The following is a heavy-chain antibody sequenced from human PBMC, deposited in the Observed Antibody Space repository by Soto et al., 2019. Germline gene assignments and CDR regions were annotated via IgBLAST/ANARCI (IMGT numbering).Heavy chain of an antibody. Sequence: GGSLRLSCADSGFTFSNAWMSWVRKAPGKGLEWVGRIKSKTDGGTTDYAAPVKGRFTISRDDSKNTLYLQMNSLKTEDTAVYYCTTGIRGGDRLWWYFDLWGRGTLVTVSS. CDR3: TTGIRGGDRLWWYFDL. J-gene: IGHJ2*01. D-gene: IGHD2-21*01. V-gene: IGHV3-15*01. CDR2: IKSKTDGGTT. CDR1: GFTFSNAW.